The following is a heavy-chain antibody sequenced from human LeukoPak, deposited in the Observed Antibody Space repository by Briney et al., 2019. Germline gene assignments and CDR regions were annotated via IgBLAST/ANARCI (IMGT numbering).Heavy chain of an antibody. CDR3: AKDVGSTIDTSGYYYRNRKGAFDI. J-gene: IGHJ3*02. D-gene: IGHD3-22*01. Sequence: GGSLRLSCAASGFTFSSYGMHWVRQAPGKGLEWVAFIRYDGSNKYYTDSVKGRFTISRDNSKNTLYLQMNSLRAEDTAVYYCAKDVGSTIDTSGYYYRNRKGAFDIWGQGTMVTVSS. CDR2: IRYDGSNK. CDR1: GFTFSSYG. V-gene: IGHV3-30*02.